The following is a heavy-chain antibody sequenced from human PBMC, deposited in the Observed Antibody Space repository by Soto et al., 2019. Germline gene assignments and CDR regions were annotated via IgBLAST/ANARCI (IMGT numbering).Heavy chain of an antibody. J-gene: IGHJ4*02. CDR3: VCGGNFFVY. V-gene: IGHV3-7*01. Sequence: EVQLVESGGGLVQPGGSLRPPCAASGFTFSTYWMTWVRQPPGKGLEWVASINQDGSERYYVDSVRGRFTISRDNAKNSLYLQMNSLRAEDTAVYYCVCGGNFFVYWGQGTLVTVSP. D-gene: IGHD3-16*01. CDR2: INQDGSER. CDR1: GFTFSTYW.